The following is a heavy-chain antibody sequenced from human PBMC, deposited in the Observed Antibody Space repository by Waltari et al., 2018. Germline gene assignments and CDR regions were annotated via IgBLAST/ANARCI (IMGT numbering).Heavy chain of an antibody. Sequence: QVQLPQWGAGLLKPSETLSLTCAVHGGSFSGYYWSWLRQPPGKGLDWIGEINQSGNNNYNPSLKSRVTISVDTSKNQSSLKLSSVTAADTAVYYCARRTKQYDYIWGSYRYGPGGGQGTLVTVSS. D-gene: IGHD3-16*02. CDR1: GGSFSGYY. CDR2: INQSGNN. V-gene: IGHV4-34*01. J-gene: IGHJ4*02. CDR3: ARRTKQYDYIWGSYRYGPG.